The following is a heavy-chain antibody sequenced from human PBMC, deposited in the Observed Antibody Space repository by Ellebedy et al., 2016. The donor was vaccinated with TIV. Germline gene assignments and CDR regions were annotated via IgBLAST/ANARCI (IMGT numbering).Heavy chain of an antibody. CDR1: GFTFESYA. CDR3: TLYYFDY. Sequence: SLKISXAASGFTFESYAMHWVRQAPGKGLEWVSGINWNGADIGYAASVKGRFTISRDNAKNTLYLQMNSLRAEDTAVYYCTLYYFDYWGQGTLATVSS. CDR2: INWNGADI. V-gene: IGHV3-9*01. J-gene: IGHJ4*02.